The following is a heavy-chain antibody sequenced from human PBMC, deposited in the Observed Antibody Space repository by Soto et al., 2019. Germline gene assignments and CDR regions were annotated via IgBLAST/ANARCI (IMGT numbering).Heavy chain of an antibody. J-gene: IGHJ4*02. V-gene: IGHV3-23*01. Sequence: ESGGGLVQPGGSLRLSCAASGFTFSSYGMSWVRQAPGKGLEWVSGIRGSGDTTDYADSVKGRFTISRDNSKNTLYLQMNSLRVEDTAVFYCAKGRVQGGYDYWGQGTLVTVSS. CDR3: AKGRVQGGYDY. D-gene: IGHD3-16*01. CDR1: GFTFSSYG. CDR2: IRGSGDTT.